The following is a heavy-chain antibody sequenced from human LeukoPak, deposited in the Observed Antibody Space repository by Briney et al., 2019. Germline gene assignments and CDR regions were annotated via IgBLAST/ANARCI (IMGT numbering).Heavy chain of an antibody. J-gene: IGHJ4*02. V-gene: IGHV3-23*01. Sequence: GGSLRLSCAAPGFTFSNYAMSWVRQAPGMRLEWVSTISGSGGSTYYANSVKGRFTISRDNSKNTLYLQMNSLRAEDTAVYYCAKDEDYYGSGAFDYGGQGTLVTVSS. CDR1: GFTFSNYA. D-gene: IGHD3-10*01. CDR2: ISGSGGST. CDR3: AKDEDYYGSGAFDY.